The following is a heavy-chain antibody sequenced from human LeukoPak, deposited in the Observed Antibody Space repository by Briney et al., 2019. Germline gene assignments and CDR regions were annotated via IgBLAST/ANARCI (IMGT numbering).Heavy chain of an antibody. Sequence: GASVKVSCKASGYTFTSYGISWVRQAPGQGLEWMGWISAYNGNTNYAQKLQGRVTMTTDTSTSTAYMELRSLRSDDTAVYYCARTRQWFGELLDPLFDYWGQGTLVTVSS. CDR3: ARTRQWFGELLDPLFDY. J-gene: IGHJ4*02. V-gene: IGHV1-18*01. D-gene: IGHD3-10*01. CDR1: GYTFTSYG. CDR2: ISAYNGNT.